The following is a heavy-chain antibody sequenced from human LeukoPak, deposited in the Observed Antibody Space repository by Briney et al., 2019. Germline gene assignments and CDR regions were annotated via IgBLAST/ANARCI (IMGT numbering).Heavy chain of an antibody. CDR1: GFSFSSYI. CDR3: AKGIELRLTYFDL. D-gene: IGHD5-18*01. CDR2: ISGNGGST. V-gene: IGHV3-23*01. J-gene: IGHJ4*02. Sequence: GGSLRLSCVASGFSFSSYIMNWVRQAPGTGLEWVSAISGNGGSTYYADSVKGRFTISRDNSKNALSLQMNSLRAEDTAVYYCAKGIELRLTYFDLWGQGTLVTASS.